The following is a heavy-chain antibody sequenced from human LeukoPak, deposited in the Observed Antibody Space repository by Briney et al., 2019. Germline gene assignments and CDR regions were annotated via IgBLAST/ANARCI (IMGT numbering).Heavy chain of an antibody. D-gene: IGHD6-19*01. V-gene: IGHV4-30-2*01. Sequence: SETLSLTWAVSGGSISSGGYSWSWIRQPPGKGLEWIGYIYHSGSTYYNPSLKSRVTISVDRSKNQFSLKLSSVTAADTAVYYCARVSRSRSSGWALFDYWGQGTLVTVSS. CDR1: GGSISSGGYS. J-gene: IGHJ4*02. CDR3: ARVSRSRSSGWALFDY. CDR2: IYHSGST.